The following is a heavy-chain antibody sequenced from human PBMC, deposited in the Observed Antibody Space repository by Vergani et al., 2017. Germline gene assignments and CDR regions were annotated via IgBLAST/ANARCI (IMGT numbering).Heavy chain of an antibody. CDR1: GFTFSDHY. D-gene: IGHD1-26*01. CDR3: ARVSGSYYHDY. Sequence: EVQLVESGGGLVQPGGSLRLSCAASGFTFSDHYMDWVRQAPGKGREGVGRTRNKDNSYTTEYAASVKGRFTISRYDSKNSLYLQMNSLKTEDTAVYYCARVSGSYYHDYWGQGTLVTVSS. J-gene: IGHJ4*02. CDR2: TRNKDNSYTT. V-gene: IGHV3-72*01.